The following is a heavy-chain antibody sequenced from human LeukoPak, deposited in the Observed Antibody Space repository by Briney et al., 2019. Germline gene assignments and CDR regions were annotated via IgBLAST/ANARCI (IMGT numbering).Heavy chain of an antibody. CDR2: IKSKTDGGTT. D-gene: IGHD3-9*01. CDR3: TTWYYDILTGYPFDP. J-gene: IGHJ5*02. Sequence: GGSLRLSCAASGFTFGNAWMSGVRQAPGKGLEWIRRIKSKTDGGTTDYAAPVKGRFTISRDDSKNTLYLQMNSLKTEDTAVYYCTTWYYDILTGYPFDPWGQGTLVTVSS. V-gene: IGHV3-15*01. CDR1: GFTFGNAW.